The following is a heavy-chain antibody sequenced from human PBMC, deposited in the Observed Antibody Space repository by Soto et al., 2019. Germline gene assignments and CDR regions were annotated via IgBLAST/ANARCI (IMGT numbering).Heavy chain of an antibody. CDR2: IIPLFGTT. Sequence: QVQLVQSGAEVKKPGSSVKVSCKTSGGTISNYAISWVRQAPGQGLEWMGGIIPLFGTTNYAQKFQGRVTITADESTRTAYMELSSLRSEDTAVYYCARGGLWSGYYSWFDPWGQGTLVTVSS. CDR1: GGTISNYA. V-gene: IGHV1-69*12. D-gene: IGHD3-3*01. CDR3: ARGGLWSGYYSWFDP. J-gene: IGHJ5*02.